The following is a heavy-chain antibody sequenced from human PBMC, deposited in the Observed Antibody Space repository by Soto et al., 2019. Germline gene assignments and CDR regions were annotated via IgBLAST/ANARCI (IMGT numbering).Heavy chain of an antibody. Sequence: QLLLQESGPGLVKPSETLSLTCTVSGDSVSNSGYYWGWIRQSRGKRLEWIGIVSFSGSKYYNPSLRSRVAFSVDTSKTLISLKLRSVTAADTAVYYCARGSTWQGRDWFDPWGQGTLVTVSS. V-gene: IGHV4-39*01. J-gene: IGHJ5*02. CDR3: ARGSTWQGRDWFDP. CDR2: VSFSGSK. D-gene: IGHD6-13*01. CDR1: GDSVSNSGYY.